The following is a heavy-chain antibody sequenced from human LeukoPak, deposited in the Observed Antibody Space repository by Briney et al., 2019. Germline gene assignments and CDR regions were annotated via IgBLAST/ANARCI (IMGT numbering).Heavy chain of an antibody. J-gene: IGHJ2*01. V-gene: IGHV1-18*01. Sequence: ASVKVSCKASGYTFTRYGISWVRQAPGQGLEWMGWISAYNGNTNYAQKLQGRVTMTTDTSTSTAYMELRSLRSDDTAVYFCARVLPSYWYFDLWGRGTLVTVSS. CDR3: ARVLPSYWYFDL. CDR2: ISAYNGNT. D-gene: IGHD3-10*01. CDR1: GYTFTRYG.